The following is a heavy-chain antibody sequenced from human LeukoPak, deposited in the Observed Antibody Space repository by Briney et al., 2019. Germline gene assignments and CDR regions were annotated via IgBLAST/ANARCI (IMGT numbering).Heavy chain of an antibody. V-gene: IGHV3-74*01. CDR1: GFTFSSYP. J-gene: IGHJ4*02. CDR3: ATDRL. Sequence: GGSLRLSCADSGFTFSSYPIYWVGQAPGKGLVWVSRINSDGSGTTYADSVKSRFTNSRDNAKNTLYLQMNSLRAEDTAMYYCATDRLWGQGTLVTVSS. CDR2: INSDGSGT.